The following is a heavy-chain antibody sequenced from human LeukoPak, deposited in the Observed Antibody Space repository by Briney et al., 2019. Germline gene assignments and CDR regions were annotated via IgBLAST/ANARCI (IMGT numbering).Heavy chain of an antibody. CDR1: GFTFSSYG. D-gene: IGHD4-11*01. CDR3: AKGDYSNYPLHLDY. Sequence: SGGSLRLSCAASGFTFSSYGIHWVRQAPGKGLEWVAFMWYDGSYKYYADSVKGRLTISRDNSKNTVDLQMNSLRVEDTAVYYCAKGDYSNYPLHLDYWGQGTLVTVSS. J-gene: IGHJ4*02. V-gene: IGHV3-30*02. CDR2: MWYDGSYK.